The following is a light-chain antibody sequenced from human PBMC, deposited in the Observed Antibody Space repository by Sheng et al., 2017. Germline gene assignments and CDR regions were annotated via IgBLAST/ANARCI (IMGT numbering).Light chain of an antibody. Sequence: QAVLTQPTSLSASPGASASLTCTLRSGFDVEAYSMYWYQQKPGSPPQYLLRYKSDSDKQQGSGVPSRFSGSKDVSANAGILVISGLQSEDEADYYCVIWHSKTVIFGGGTKLTVL. CDR3: VIWHSKTVI. V-gene: IGLV5-45*01. CDR2: YKSDSDK. J-gene: IGLJ2*01. CDR1: SGFDVEAYS.